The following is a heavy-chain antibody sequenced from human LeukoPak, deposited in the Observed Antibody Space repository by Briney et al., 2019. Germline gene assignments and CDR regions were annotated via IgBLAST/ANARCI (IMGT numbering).Heavy chain of an antibody. D-gene: IGHD6-6*01. CDR2: ISSNNYYV. CDR1: GFTVSANC. J-gene: IGHJ4*02. CDR3: ARWSRSGFDY. V-gene: IGHV3-21*01. Sequence: PGGSLRLSCAASGFTVSANCMSWVRQALGKGLEWVSYISSNNYYVYYADSVKGRFTISRDNAKNSLSLQMNSLRAEDTAVYYCARWSRSGFDYWGQGTLVTVSS.